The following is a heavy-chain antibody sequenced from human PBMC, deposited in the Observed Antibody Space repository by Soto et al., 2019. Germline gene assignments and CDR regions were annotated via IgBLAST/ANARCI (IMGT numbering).Heavy chain of an antibody. J-gene: IGHJ4*02. CDR2: IYYSGSP. V-gene: IGHV4-31*03. D-gene: IGHD3-22*01. Sequence: QVQLQESGPGLVKPSQTLSLTCTVSGDSIGSGGYYWNWIRQYPGRGLEWIGYIYYSGSPSHYNPSLESRVTISVHTSKNQLSLQLSSVTAADTAVYYCARGLYDSSGYYVLVFDSWGQGTLVTVSS. CDR3: ARGLYDSSGYYVLVFDS. CDR1: GDSIGSGGYY.